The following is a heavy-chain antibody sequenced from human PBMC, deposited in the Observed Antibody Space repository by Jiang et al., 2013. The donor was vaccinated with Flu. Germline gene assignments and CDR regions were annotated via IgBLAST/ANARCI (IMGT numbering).Heavy chain of an antibody. CDR1: GFSFNYYA. CDR3: ATLRGSSYDTYLADY. D-gene: IGHD3-16*01. J-gene: IGHJ4*02. CDR2: IRFDGTDT. Sequence: LLESGGGVVQPGGSLRLSCAASGFSFNYYAMFWVRQTPGKGLEWVTSIRFDGTDTYYAEAVKGRFTISRDNSKNTLYLQMNSLGLDDTSVYYCATLRGSSYDTYLADYWGQGVLVTVS. V-gene: IGHV3-30*02.